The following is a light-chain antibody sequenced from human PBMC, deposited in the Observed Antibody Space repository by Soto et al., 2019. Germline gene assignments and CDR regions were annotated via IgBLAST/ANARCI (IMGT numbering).Light chain of an antibody. CDR1: SSNIGAGYD. J-gene: IGLJ2*01. CDR2: GNS. CDR3: QSYDSSLSGVV. V-gene: IGLV1-40*01. Sequence: QTVVTQPPSVSGAPGQRVTISCTGSSSNIGAGYDVHWYQQLPGTAPKLLIYGNSNRPSGVPDRFSGSKSGTSGSLAITGLQAEDEADYYCQSYDSSLSGVVFGGGTKRTVL.